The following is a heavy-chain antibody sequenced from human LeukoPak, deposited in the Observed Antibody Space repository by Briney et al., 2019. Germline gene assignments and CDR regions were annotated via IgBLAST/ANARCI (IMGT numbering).Heavy chain of an antibody. V-gene: IGHV3-23*05. CDR3: AKGFHSGSFNELDY. D-gene: IGHD1-26*01. Sequence: GGSLRLSCAGSGFTFNDYAMSWVRQAPGKGLEWVSGFAMIDDIIHYVDSVKGRFTISRDNSKNMLYLQMNSLRAEDTAVYYCAKGFHSGSFNELDYWGQGTLVTVSS. CDR1: GFTFNDYA. CDR2: FAMIDDII. J-gene: IGHJ4*02.